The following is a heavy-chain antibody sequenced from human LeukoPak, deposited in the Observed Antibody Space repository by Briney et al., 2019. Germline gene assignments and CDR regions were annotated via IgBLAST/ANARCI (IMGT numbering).Heavy chain of an antibody. CDR3: AKGGALVWSGSYY. V-gene: IGHV3-23*01. Sequence: GGPLRLLCAASIFLFKICAVRWLPQSTGKALVGVTTISGSDGSTFYGDSVKGRFTISRDNDKNTLYLQMNSLRAEDTAVYYCAKGGALVWSGSYYWGQGTLVTVSS. CDR1: IFLFKICA. D-gene: IGHD1-26*01. CDR2: ISGSDGST. J-gene: IGHJ4*02.